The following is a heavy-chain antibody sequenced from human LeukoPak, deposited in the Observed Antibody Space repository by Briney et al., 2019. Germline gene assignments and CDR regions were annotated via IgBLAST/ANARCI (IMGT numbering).Heavy chain of an antibody. Sequence: SVKVSCKASGGTFSSYAISWVRQAPGQGLEWMGGIIPIFGTANYAQKFQGRVTITADESTSTAYMEQSSLRSEDTAVYYCARAPTDYGDYSDYFDYWGQGTLVTVSS. CDR1: GGTFSSYA. D-gene: IGHD4-17*01. CDR3: ARAPTDYGDYSDYFDY. J-gene: IGHJ4*02. V-gene: IGHV1-69*13. CDR2: IIPIFGTA.